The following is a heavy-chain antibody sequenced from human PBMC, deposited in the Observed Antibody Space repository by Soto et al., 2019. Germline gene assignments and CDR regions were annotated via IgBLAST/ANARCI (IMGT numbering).Heavy chain of an antibody. Sequence: PGESLKISCKASGYSFTSFWIGWVRQMPGKGLEWMGIIYPGDSDTRYSPSFQGQVTISVDKSISTAYLQWSSLKASDSAMYYCARPPPTGHDPFDIWGQGTMVTVSS. J-gene: IGHJ3*02. CDR2: IYPGDSDT. CDR1: GYSFTSFW. D-gene: IGHD4-17*01. CDR3: ARPPPTGHDPFDI. V-gene: IGHV5-51*01.